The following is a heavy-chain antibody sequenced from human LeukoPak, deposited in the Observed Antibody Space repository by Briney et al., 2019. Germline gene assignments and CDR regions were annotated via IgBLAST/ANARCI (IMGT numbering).Heavy chain of an antibody. CDR2: VFTSGGDT. J-gene: IGHJ4*02. D-gene: IGHD3-10*01. CDR1: GYTFTTYY. V-gene: IGHV1-46*04. CDR3: ARIEGSASTMGD. Sequence: GASVKVSCKASGYTFTTYYIHWVRQAPGQGLEWMGVVFTSGGDTIYAQTLQGRVTMTRDTSTSTAYMELSSLKSEDTAVYYCARIEGSASTMGDWGQGTLVTVSS.